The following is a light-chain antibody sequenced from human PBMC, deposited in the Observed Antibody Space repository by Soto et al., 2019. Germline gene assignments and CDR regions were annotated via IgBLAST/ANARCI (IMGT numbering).Light chain of an antibody. V-gene: IGLV2-14*03. CDR3: SSYTSSNTLYV. Sequence: QSVLTQPASVSGSPGQSITISCTGSSSDVGGYNYVSWYQHHPGKAPKLMIYDVDNRPSGVSNRFSGSKSGNTASLTISGLQAEDEADYYCSSYTSSNTLYVLGTGTRSPS. J-gene: IGLJ1*01. CDR2: DVD. CDR1: SSDVGGYNY.